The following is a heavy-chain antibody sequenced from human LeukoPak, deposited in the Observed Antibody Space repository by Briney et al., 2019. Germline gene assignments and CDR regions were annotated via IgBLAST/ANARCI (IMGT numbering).Heavy chain of an antibody. CDR3: ARFKGDSSGYYYDY. V-gene: IGHV4-39*01. CDR2: IHYSGST. Sequence: SETLSLTCTVSGGSISSSSYYWGWIRQPPGKGLEWIQSIHYSGSTYYNPSLKSRVTISVDTSKNQFSLKVSPVTAADTAVYYCARFKGDSSGYYYDYWGQGTLVTVSS. CDR1: GGSISSSSYY. J-gene: IGHJ4*02. D-gene: IGHD3-22*01.